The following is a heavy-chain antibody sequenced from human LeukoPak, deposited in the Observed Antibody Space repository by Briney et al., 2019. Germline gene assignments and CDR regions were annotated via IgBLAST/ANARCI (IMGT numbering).Heavy chain of an antibody. D-gene: IGHD3-22*01. CDR3: ASVPYYYDSSGYIDDY. Sequence: ASVKVSCKASGYTFTGYYMHWVRQAPGQGLEWMGWINPNSGGTNYAQKFQGRVTMTRDTSISTAYMELSRLRSDDTAVYYCASVPYYYDSSGYIDDYWGQGTLVTVSS. V-gene: IGHV1-2*02. CDR2: INPNSGGT. J-gene: IGHJ4*02. CDR1: GYTFTGYY.